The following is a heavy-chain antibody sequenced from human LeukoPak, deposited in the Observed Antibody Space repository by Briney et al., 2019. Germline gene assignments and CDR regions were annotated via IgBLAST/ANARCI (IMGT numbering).Heavy chain of an antibody. V-gene: IGHV4-59*01. Sequence: SETLSLTCTVSGGSISSYYWSWIRQPPGKGLEWIGYIYYSGGTNYNPSLKSRVTISVDTSKNQFSLKLSSVTAADTAVYYCARDLAAAGPGYFDYWGQGTLVTVSS. CDR2: IYYSGGT. CDR3: ARDLAAAGPGYFDY. CDR1: GGSISSYY. D-gene: IGHD6-13*01. J-gene: IGHJ4*02.